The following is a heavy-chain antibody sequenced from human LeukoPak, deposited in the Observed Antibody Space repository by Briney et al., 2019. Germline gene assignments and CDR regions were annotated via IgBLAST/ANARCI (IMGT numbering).Heavy chain of an antibody. V-gene: IGHV3-48*02. CDR2: ISSSSSDI. CDR3: ARDLTTLLRGLPLDY. J-gene: IGHJ4*02. Sequence: PGGSVTLSCAASGFTFSTSSMNWVRQAPGKGLEWVSYISSSSSDIHYADSVKGRFAISRDNAKNSLYLQMNSLRDEDTAVYYCARDLTTLLRGLPLDYWGQGTLVTVSS. D-gene: IGHD3-10*01. CDR1: GFTFSTSS.